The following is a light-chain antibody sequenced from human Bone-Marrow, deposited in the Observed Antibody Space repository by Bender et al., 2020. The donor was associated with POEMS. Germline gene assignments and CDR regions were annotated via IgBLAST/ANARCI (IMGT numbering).Light chain of an antibody. CDR2: DVT. J-gene: IGLJ3*02. CDR1: SSDVGGYNY. CDR3: GSATSRSTLV. V-gene: IGLV2-14*01. Sequence: QSALTQPPSASGSPGQSVTISCTGTSSDVGGYNYVSWYQQHPGKAPKLLIFDVTNRPSGVSSRFSGSKSGTTASLTISGLRPEDEADYFCGSATSRSTLVFGGGTKLTVL.